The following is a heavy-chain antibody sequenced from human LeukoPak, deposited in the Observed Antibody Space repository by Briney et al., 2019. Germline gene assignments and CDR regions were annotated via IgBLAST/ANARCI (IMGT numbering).Heavy chain of an antibody. CDR1: GFTFSSYS. J-gene: IGHJ4*02. Sequence: GGALRLSCAASGFTFSSYSMNWVRQAPGKGLEWVSYISSSSSTIYYADSVKGGFTISRDNAKNSLYLQMNSLRAEDTAVYYCARDLDYDSSGYYYWGQGTLVTVSS. V-gene: IGHV3-48*01. D-gene: IGHD3-22*01. CDR2: ISSSSSTI. CDR3: ARDLDYDSSGYYY.